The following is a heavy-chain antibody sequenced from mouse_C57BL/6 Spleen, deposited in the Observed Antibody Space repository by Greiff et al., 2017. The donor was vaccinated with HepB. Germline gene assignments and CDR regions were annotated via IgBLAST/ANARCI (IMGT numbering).Heavy chain of an antibody. Sequence: VQRVESGPGLVAPSQSLSITCTVSGFSLTSYGVHWVRQTPGKGLEWLVVIWSDGSTTYNSALKSRLSISKDNSKSQVFLKMNSLQTDDTAMYYCSRHFQYDYGSSYDWYFDVWGTGTTVTVSS. CDR2: IWSDGST. V-gene: IGHV2-6-1*01. D-gene: IGHD1-1*01. CDR1: GFSLTSYG. CDR3: SRHFQYDYGSSYDWYFDV. J-gene: IGHJ1*03.